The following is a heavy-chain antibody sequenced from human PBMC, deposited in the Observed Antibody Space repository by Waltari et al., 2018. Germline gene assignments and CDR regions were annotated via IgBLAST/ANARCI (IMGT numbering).Heavy chain of an antibody. Sequence: QVQLQESGPGLVKPSETLSLTCTVSGGSISSYYWSWIRQPPGKGLEWIGYIYYSGSTNYNPPLKSRVTISVDTSKNQFSLKLSSVTAADTAVYYCASKRGSWFDYWGQGTLVTVSS. D-gene: IGHD6-13*01. V-gene: IGHV4-59*01. CDR1: GGSISSYY. J-gene: IGHJ4*02. CDR3: ASKRGSWFDY. CDR2: IYYSGST.